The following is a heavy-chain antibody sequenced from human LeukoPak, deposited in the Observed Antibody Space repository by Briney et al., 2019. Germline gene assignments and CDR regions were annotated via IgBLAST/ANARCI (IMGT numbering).Heavy chain of an antibody. J-gene: IGHJ3*02. CDR3: ARVRSVVVVAATLDAFDI. V-gene: IGHV1-2*02. Sequence: ASVKVSCKASTYTFTGYYMHWVRQAPGQGLEWMGWINPNSGGTNYAQKFQGRVTMTRDTSISTAYMELSRLRSDDTAVYYCARVRSVVVVAATLDAFDIWGQGTMVTVSS. D-gene: IGHD2-15*01. CDR1: TYTFTGYY. CDR2: INPNSGGT.